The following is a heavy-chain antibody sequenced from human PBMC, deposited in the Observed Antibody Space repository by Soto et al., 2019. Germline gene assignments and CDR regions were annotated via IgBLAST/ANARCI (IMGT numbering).Heavy chain of an antibody. D-gene: IGHD6-19*01. V-gene: IGHV3-21*01. Sequence: GRSMRLSWAASGLTFRNLSINWIIQAPGKGLEWVSSISSSSSYIYYADSVKGRFTISRDNAKNSLYLQMNSLRAEDTAVYYCARDLTDSSGWYNWFDPWGQGTLVTVSS. CDR3: ARDLTDSSGWYNWFDP. J-gene: IGHJ5*02. CDR1: GLTFRNLS. CDR2: ISSSSSYI.